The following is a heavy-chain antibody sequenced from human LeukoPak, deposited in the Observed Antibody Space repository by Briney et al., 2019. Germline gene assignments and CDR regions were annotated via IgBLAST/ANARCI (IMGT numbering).Heavy chain of an antibody. CDR1: GGSFSGYY. D-gene: IGHD6-19*01. CDR2: INHSGST. CDR3: ARGGVAGLDY. V-gene: IGHV4-34*01. J-gene: IGHJ4*02. Sequence: PSETLSLTCAVYGGSFSGYYWSWIRHPPGKGLEWIGEINHSGSTNYNPSLKSRVTISVDTSKNQFSLKLSSVTAADTAVYYCARGGVAGLDYWGQGTLVTVSS.